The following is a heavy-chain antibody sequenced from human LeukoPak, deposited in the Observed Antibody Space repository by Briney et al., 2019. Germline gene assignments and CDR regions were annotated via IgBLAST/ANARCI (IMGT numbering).Heavy chain of an antibody. CDR3: ARGSSVADWYYYGMDV. V-gene: IGHV3-13*01. CDR2: IGTAGDT. Sequence: GGSLRLSCAASGFTFSSYDMHWVRHATGKGLEWVSAIGTAGDTYYPGSVKGRFTISRENAKNSLYLQMNSLRAGDTAVYYCARGSSVADWYYYGMDVWGQGTTVTVSS. D-gene: IGHD3-9*01. J-gene: IGHJ6*02. CDR1: GFTFSSYD.